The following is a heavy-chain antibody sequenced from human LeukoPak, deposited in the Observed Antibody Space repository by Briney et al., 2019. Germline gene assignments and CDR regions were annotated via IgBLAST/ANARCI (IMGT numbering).Heavy chain of an antibody. V-gene: IGHV1-69*04. CDR3: ASFSATVVTGSY. J-gene: IGHJ4*02. Sequence: ASVKVSRKASGGTFSSYVISWVRQAPGQGLEWMGRIIPIFGIANYAQKFQGRVTITADKSTSTAYMELSSLRSEDAAVYYCASFSATVVTGSYWGQGTLVTVSS. CDR1: GGTFSSYV. D-gene: IGHD4-23*01. CDR2: IIPIFGIA.